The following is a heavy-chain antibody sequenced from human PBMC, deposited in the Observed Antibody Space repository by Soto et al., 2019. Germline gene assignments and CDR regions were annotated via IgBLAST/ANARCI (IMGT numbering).Heavy chain of an antibody. CDR2: IYPGDSDT. CDR1: GYSFTSYW. J-gene: IGHJ4*02. D-gene: IGHD3-10*01. V-gene: IGHV5-51*01. CDR3: ARREVTYYYGSGSYYFDY. Sequence: PGESLKISCKGSGYSFTSYWICWVRQMPGKGLEWMGIIYPGDSDTRYSPSFQGQVTISADKSISTAYLQWSSLKASDTAMYYCARREVTYYYGSGSYYFDYWGQGTLVTVSS.